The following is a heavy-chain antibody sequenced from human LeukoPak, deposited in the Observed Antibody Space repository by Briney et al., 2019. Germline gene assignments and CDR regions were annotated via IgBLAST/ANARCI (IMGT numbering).Heavy chain of an antibody. J-gene: IGHJ4*02. Sequence: GGSLRLSCAASGFTFSSYAISWVRQAPGKGLEWVSAISGSGGSTYYADSVKGRFTISRDNSKNTLYLQMNSLRAEDTAVYYCAKGGKSITMVRGVIEDWGQGTLVTVSS. CDR1: GFTFSSYA. D-gene: IGHD3-10*01. CDR2: ISGSGGST. V-gene: IGHV3-23*01. CDR3: AKGGKSITMVRGVIED.